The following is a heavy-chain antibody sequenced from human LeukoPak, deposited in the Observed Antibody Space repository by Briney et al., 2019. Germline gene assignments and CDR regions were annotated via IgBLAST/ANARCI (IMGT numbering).Heavy chain of an antibody. V-gene: IGHV3-7*01. CDR1: GFTFSSFW. CDR2: IKLDGSEK. J-gene: IGHJ4*02. Sequence: GGSLRLSYAASGFTFSSFWMTWVRQAPGKGLEWVANIKLDGSEKYYVDSVKGRFTVSRDNAKNSLYLQMNSLRAEDTAVYYCARISSISYYFDYWGLGTLVTVSS. CDR3: ARISSISYYFDY.